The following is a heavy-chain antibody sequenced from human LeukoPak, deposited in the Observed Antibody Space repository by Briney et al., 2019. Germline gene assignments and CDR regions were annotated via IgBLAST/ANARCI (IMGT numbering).Heavy chain of an antibody. V-gene: IGHV3-23*01. Sequence: GGSLRLSCAASGFTFSHYAMSWVRQAPGKGLEWVSAILGSGGTTYYADSVKGRFTISRDNSMNTLYLQMDRLRVEDTAVYYCAKGDGWGSSYYFDCWGQGTLVTVSS. CDR1: GFTFSHYA. D-gene: IGHD3-10*01. CDR3: AKGDGWGSSYYFDC. CDR2: ILGSGGTT. J-gene: IGHJ4*02.